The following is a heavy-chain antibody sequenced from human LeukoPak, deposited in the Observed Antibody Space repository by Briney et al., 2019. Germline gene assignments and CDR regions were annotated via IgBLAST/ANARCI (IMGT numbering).Heavy chain of an antibody. CDR1: GGSISSSSYY. CDR3: ARAYCSGGSCYSSRGMFDP. CDR2: IYYSGST. V-gene: IGHV4-39*07. J-gene: IGHJ5*02. Sequence: SETLSLTCTVSGGSISSSSYYWGWIRQPPGKGLEWIGSIYYSGSTYYNPSLKSRVTISVDTSKNQFSLKLSSVTAADTAVYYCARAYCSGGSCYSSRGMFDPWGQGTLVTVSS. D-gene: IGHD2-15*01.